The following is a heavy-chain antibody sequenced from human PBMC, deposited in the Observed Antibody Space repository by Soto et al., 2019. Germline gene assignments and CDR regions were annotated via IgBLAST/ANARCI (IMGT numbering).Heavy chain of an antibody. D-gene: IGHD6-6*01. CDR1: GGSISSSSYY. V-gene: IGHV4-39*01. J-gene: IGHJ5*02. CDR3: ARLGEAARSLFDP. CDR2: IYYSGST. Sequence: SETLSLTCAVSGGSISSSSYYWGWIRQPPGKGLEWIGSIYYSGSTYYNPSLKSRVTISVDTSKNQFSLKLSSVTAADTAVYYCARLGEAARSLFDPRGQGTLVTGSS.